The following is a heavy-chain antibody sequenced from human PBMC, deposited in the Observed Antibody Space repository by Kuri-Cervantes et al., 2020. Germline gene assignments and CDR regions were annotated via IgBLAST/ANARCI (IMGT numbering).Heavy chain of an antibody. CDR2: IYYSGST. CDR1: GGSISSGGYY. D-gene: IGHD3-3*01. J-gene: IGHJ4*02. CDR3: ARGNYYDFWSGYSRYIQYSFDD. Sequence: LRLSCTVSGGSISSGGYYWSWIRQHPGKGLEWIGYIYYSGSTYYNPSLKSRVTMSVDTSKNQFSLKLSSVTAADTSVYYCARGNYYDFWSGYSRYIQYSFDDWGQGTLVTVSS. V-gene: IGHV4-31*03.